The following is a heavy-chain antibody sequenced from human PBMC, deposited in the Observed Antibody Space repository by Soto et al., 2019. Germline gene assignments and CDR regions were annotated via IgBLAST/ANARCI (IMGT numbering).Heavy chain of an antibody. CDR3: ARDKGYCSDTSCPDFYY. D-gene: IGHD2-15*01. J-gene: IGHJ4*02. V-gene: IGHV1-69*04. CDR1: GGTLSSYT. Sequence: GASVKVSCKASGGTLSSYTFSWVQQAPGQGLEWMGRVIPNLGVTNYAKKFQGRFTIVVDTSTSTAYMELNSLRYEDTAVYYCARDKGYCSDTSCPDFYYWGQGTLVTVSS. CDR2: VIPNLGVT.